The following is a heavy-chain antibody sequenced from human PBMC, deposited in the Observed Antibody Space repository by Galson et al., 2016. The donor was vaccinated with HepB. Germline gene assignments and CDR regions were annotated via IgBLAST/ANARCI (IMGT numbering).Heavy chain of an antibody. V-gene: IGHV4-34*01. Sequence: SETLSLTCLVRGGTFNNYFWTWIRQTPGKGLEWIGEINDSGVTRYNPSLRSRVTLSKDTSKNQFSLNLTSLTVADAAMYYCARAPYNSRLYKYFQHWGQGTLVTVSS. CDR1: GGTFNNYF. CDR2: INDSGVT. CDR3: ARAPYNSRLYKYFQH. J-gene: IGHJ1*01. D-gene: IGHD1-1*01.